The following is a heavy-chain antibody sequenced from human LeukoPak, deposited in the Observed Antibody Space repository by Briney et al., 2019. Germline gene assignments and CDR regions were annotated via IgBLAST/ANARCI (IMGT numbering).Heavy chain of an antibody. V-gene: IGHV1-18*01. D-gene: IGHD3-10*01. Sequence: GASVKVSCKASGYTFTSYGISWVRQAPGQGLEWMGWISAYNGNTNYAQKLQGRVTMTTDTSTSTAYMELRSLRSDDTAVYYCARGGRVLWFGELLPNDYWGQGTLVTVSS. CDR1: GYTFTSYG. J-gene: IGHJ4*02. CDR3: ARGGRVLWFGELLPNDY. CDR2: ISAYNGNT.